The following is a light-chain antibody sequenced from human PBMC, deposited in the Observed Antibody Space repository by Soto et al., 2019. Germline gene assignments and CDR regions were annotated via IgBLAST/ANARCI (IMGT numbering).Light chain of an antibody. J-gene: IGKJ1*01. CDR1: QTVSSAY. CDR2: GAS. CDR3: QQYNSYSSWT. V-gene: IGKV3-20*01. Sequence: EIVLTPSPGTLSLSPGERATLSVSTIQTVSSAYFAWYQQKPGQAPRLLIYGASTRATGIPARFSGSGSGTDFTLTISRLEPEDFATYYCQQYNSYSSWTFGQGTKVDIK.